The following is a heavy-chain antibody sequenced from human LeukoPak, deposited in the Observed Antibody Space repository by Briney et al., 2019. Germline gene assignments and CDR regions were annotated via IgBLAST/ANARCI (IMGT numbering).Heavy chain of an antibody. CDR3: VKVDYWSPENYFDS. CDR2: ITDDEDT. D-gene: IGHD1-1*01. CDR1: GFPFRSYA. V-gene: IGHV3-23*01. J-gene: IGHJ4*02. Sequence: GGSLRLSCVASGFPFRSYAMTWVRQTPGKGLESVSVITDDEDTYYADSVKGRFTISRDNSQNTVFLQMNSLRVEDTAVYYCVKVDYWSPENYFDSWGQGTLVTVSS.